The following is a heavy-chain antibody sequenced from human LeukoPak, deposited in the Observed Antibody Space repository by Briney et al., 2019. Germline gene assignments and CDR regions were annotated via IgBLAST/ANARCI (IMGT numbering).Heavy chain of an antibody. J-gene: IGHJ3*02. D-gene: IGHD3-22*01. V-gene: IGHV1-69*05. CDR1: GGTFSSYA. Sequence: SVKVSCKASGGTFSSYAISWVRQAPGQGREWMGGIIPILGTANYAQKFQGRVTITTDDSTSTAYMELSSLRSEDTAVYYCARDSGSSGYYYYAFDIWGQGTMVTVSS. CDR2: IIPILGTA. CDR3: ARDSGSSGYYYYAFDI.